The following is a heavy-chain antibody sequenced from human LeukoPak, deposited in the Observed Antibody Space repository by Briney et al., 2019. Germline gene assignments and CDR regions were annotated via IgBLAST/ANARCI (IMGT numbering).Heavy chain of an antibody. Sequence: SGTLSLTCAVSGGSISSSNWWSWVRQPPGKGLEWIGEIYHSGSTNYNPSLKSRVTISVDRSKNQFSLKLSSVTAADTAVYYCARDSQLEAGAFDIWGQGTMVTVSS. CDR3: ARDSQLEAGAFDI. CDR2: IYHSGST. J-gene: IGHJ3*02. D-gene: IGHD1-1*01. CDR1: GGSISSSNW. V-gene: IGHV4-4*02.